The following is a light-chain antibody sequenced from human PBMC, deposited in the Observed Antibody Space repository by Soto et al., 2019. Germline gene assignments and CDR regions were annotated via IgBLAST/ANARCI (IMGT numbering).Light chain of an antibody. V-gene: IGLV2-11*01. J-gene: IGLJ1*01. CDR2: DVS. CDR3: CSYAGSYTFYV. Sequence: QSALTQPRSVSGSPGQSVTISCTGTSSDVGGYNYVSWYQQHPGKAPKLMIYDVSKRPSGIPDRFSGSKSGNTASLTISGLQAADDADYYCCSYAGSYTFYVFGTGTKVTVL. CDR1: SSDVGGYNY.